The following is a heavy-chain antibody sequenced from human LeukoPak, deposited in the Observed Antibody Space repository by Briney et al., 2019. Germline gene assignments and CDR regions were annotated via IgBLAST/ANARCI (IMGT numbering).Heavy chain of an antibody. J-gene: IGHJ1*01. CDR2: INPNSGGT. CDR1: GYTFTGYY. V-gene: IGHV1-2*02. Sequence: GASVKVSCKASGYTFTGYYVNWVRQAPGQGLEWMGWINPNSGGTNSAQKFQGRVTMTRDTSIITAYMELSRLRSDDTAVYFCARGYYDSSDYEYFQHWGQGTLVTVSS. CDR3: ARGYYDSSDYEYFQH. D-gene: IGHD3-22*01.